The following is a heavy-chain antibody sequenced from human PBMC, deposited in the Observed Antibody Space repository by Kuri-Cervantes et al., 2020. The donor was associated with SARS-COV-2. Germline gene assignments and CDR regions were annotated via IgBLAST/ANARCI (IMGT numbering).Heavy chain of an antibody. CDR1: GFTFSNYG. CDR2: ISYDGSNK. Sequence: GESLKISCAASGFTFSNYGMHWVRQAPGKGLEWVAFISYDGSNKYYADSVKGRFTISRDNSKNTLYLQMNSLRVEDTAVYFCARGRVGVQDFWGQGTLVTVSS. D-gene: IGHD2-21*01. J-gene: IGHJ4*02. CDR3: ARGRVGVQDF. V-gene: IGHV3-30*03.